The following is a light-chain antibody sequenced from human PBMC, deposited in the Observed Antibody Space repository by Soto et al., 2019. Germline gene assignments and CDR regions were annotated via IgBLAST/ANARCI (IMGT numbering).Light chain of an antibody. J-gene: IGKJ2*01. CDR3: QQRASWPPFT. CDR1: QDISNF. CDR2: DAS. V-gene: IGKV3-11*01. Sequence: EIVLAQSPATLSLSPGERATLSCRASQDISNFLAWYQQRPGQAPRLLIYDASNRATGIPARFSGSGSGTDFTLTIVGLEPEDFAIYYCQQRASWPPFTVGQGTKLEV.